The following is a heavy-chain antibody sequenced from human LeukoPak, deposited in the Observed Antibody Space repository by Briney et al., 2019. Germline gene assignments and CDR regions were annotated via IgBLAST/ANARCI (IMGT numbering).Heavy chain of an antibody. CDR3: AREVPSSSSRRANWFDP. CDR1: GGSISSYY. J-gene: IGHJ5*02. Sequence: PSETLSLTCTVSGGSISSYYWSWIRQPPGKGLEWIGYIYTSGSTNYNPSLKSRVTISVDTSKNQFSLKLSSVTAADTAVYYCAREVPSSSSRRANWFDPWGQGTLVTVSS. D-gene: IGHD6-6*01. CDR2: IYTSGST. V-gene: IGHV4-4*09.